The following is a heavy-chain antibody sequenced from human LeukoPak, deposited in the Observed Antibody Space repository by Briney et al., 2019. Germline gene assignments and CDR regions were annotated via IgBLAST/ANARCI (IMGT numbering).Heavy chain of an antibody. V-gene: IGHV3-23*01. J-gene: IGHJ4*02. CDR1: GFTFSSYA. Sequence: GGSLRLTCAASGFTFSSYAMSWVRQAPGKGLEWVSAISGSGGSTYYADSVKGRFTISRDNSKNTLYLQMNSLRAEDTAVYYCAKDRRGWLQSNFDYWGQGTLVTVSS. CDR2: ISGSGGST. D-gene: IGHD5-24*01. CDR3: AKDRRGWLQSNFDY.